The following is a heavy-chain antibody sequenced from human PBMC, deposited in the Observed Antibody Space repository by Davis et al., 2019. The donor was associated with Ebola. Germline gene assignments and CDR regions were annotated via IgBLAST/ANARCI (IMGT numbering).Heavy chain of an antibody. Sequence: ASVKVSCKASGYTFTSYGISCVRQAPGQGLEWMGWISAYIGNTKYAQKLQGRVTMTTDTSTSTAYMELRSLRSDDTAVYYCARDDNTIFGVVISRAFDIWGQGTMVTVSS. V-gene: IGHV1-18*04. D-gene: IGHD3-3*01. CDR3: ARDDNTIFGVVISRAFDI. CDR1: GYTFTSYG. J-gene: IGHJ3*02. CDR2: ISAYIGNT.